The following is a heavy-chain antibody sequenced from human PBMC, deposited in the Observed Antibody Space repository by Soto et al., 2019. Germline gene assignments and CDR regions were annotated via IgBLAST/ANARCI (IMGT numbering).Heavy chain of an antibody. J-gene: IGHJ5*02. V-gene: IGHV5-10-1*01. CDR2: IDPSDSYT. CDR3: AKDTVSSVLYWWFDP. Sequence: GESLKIFCKGSGYSFTSYWISWVRQMPGKGLEWMGRIDPSDSYTNYSPSFQGHVTISADKSISTAYLQWSSLKASDTAVYYCAKDTVSSVLYWWFDPWGQGTLVTVSS. CDR1: GYSFTSYW. D-gene: IGHD6-19*01.